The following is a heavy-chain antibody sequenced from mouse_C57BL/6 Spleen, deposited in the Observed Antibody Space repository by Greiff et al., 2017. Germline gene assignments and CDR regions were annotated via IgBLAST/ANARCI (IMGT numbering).Heavy chain of an antibody. D-gene: IGHD3-2*02. Sequence: VKLQQPGAELVRPGSSVKLSCKASGYTFTSYWMHWVKQRPIQGLEWIGNIDPSDSETHYNQKFKDKATLTVDKSSSTAYMQLSSLTSEDSAVYYCARFKSSGYFDYWGQGTTLTVSS. CDR2: IDPSDSET. CDR3: ARFKSSGYFDY. V-gene: IGHV1-52*01. J-gene: IGHJ2*01. CDR1: GYTFTSYW.